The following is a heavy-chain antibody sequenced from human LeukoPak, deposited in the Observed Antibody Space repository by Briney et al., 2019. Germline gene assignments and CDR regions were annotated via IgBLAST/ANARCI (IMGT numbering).Heavy chain of an antibody. CDR3: ARRRYFDSIDY. D-gene: IGHD3-9*01. Sequence: SETLSLTCTVSGGSISSYYWSWIRQPPGKGLEWIGEINHSGSTNYNPSLKSRVTISVDTSKNQFSLKLSSVTAADTAVYYCARRRYFDSIDYWGQGTLVTVSS. CDR1: GGSISSYY. CDR2: INHSGST. V-gene: IGHV4-34*01. J-gene: IGHJ4*02.